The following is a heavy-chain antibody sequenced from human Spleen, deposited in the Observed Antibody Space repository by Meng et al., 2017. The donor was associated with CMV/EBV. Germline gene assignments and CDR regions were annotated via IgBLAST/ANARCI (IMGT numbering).Heavy chain of an antibody. Sequence: GGSLRLSCAASGFNFNNYGMSCVRQAPGKGLEWVSRINSDGSRTSYADSVKGRFTFSRDNAKNTLYMQMNSLRAEDTAVYYGARDAGANLDYWGQGTLVTVSS. CDR1: GFNFNNYG. CDR2: INSDGSRT. CDR3: ARDAGANLDY. V-gene: IGHV3-74*01. J-gene: IGHJ4*02.